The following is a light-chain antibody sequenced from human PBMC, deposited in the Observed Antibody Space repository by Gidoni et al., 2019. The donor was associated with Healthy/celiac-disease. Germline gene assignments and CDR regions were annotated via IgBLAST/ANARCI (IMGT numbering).Light chain of an antibody. V-gene: IGLV2-14*03. Sequence: QSALTQPASVSGSPGPSITISCTGTSSDVGGYNYVSWYHKHPGKAPKLMIYDVSIRPSGVSNRFSGSKSGNTASLTSSGLQAEDEADYYCSSYTSSSTFYVFGTGTKVTVL. J-gene: IGLJ1*01. CDR3: SSYTSSSTFYV. CDR1: SSDVGGYNY. CDR2: DVS.